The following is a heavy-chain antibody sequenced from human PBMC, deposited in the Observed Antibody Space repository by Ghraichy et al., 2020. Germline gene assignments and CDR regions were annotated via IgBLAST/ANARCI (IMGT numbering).Heavy chain of an antibody. V-gene: IGHV3-7*03. CDR1: GFTFGGFW. J-gene: IGHJ6*03. CDR2: LKQDGSET. Sequence: GGSLRLSCAASGFTFGGFWMGWVRQAPGEGLEWVANLKQDGSETYYVDSVKGRFTISRDNAKNSLYLQMNSLRAEDTAVYYCARMKTTVSTSNYDYYYMDVWGKGTTVTVSS. D-gene: IGHD4-17*01. CDR3: ARMKTTVSTSNYDYYYMDV.